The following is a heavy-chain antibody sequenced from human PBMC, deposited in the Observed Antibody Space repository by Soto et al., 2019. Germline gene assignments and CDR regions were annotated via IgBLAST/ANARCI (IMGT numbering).Heavy chain of an antibody. V-gene: IGHV3-30-3*01. J-gene: IGHJ4*02. CDR3: ARVSGYDYGFSSLDY. D-gene: IGHD5-12*01. CDR2: MSYDGSNK. Sequence: PGGSLRLSCAASGFTFSSYAMHWVRQAPGKGLERVAVMSYDGSNKYYADSVKGRFTISRDNSKNTLYLQMNSLRAEDTAVYYCARVSGYDYGFSSLDYWGQGTLVTVSS. CDR1: GFTFSSYA.